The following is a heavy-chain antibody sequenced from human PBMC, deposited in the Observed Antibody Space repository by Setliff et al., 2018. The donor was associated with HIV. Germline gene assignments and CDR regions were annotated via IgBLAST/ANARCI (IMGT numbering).Heavy chain of an antibody. CDR3: GRRDLLSEPY. CDR1: GGSISNSRYY. Sequence: SETLSLTCTVSGGSISNSRYYWSWIRQPPGKGLEWIGSIYYSGSTCYNPSLKSRVTISVDTSKNQFYPKLSYVTAADAAVYYCGRRDLLSEPYLGQGTLVTVSS. CDR2: IYYSGST. V-gene: IGHV4-39*01. J-gene: IGHJ4*02. D-gene: IGHD3-10*01.